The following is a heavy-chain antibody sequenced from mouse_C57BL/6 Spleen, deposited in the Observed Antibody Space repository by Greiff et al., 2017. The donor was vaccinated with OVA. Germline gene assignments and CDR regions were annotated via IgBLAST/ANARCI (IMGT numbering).Heavy chain of an antibody. V-gene: IGHV1-59*01. CDR3: ARPTTVGAPDYAMDY. CDR1: GYTFTSYW. CDR2: IDPSDSYT. D-gene: IGHD1-1*01. Sequence: VQLQQPGAELVRPGTSVKLSCKASGYTFTSYWMHWVKQRPGQGLEWIGVIDPSDSYTNYNQKFKGKATLTVDTSSSTAYMQLSSLTSEDSAVYYCARPTTVGAPDYAMDYWGQGTSVTVSS. J-gene: IGHJ4*01.